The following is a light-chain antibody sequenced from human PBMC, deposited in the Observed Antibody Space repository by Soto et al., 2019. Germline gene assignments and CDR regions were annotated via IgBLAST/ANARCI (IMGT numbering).Light chain of an antibody. J-gene: IGKJ1*01. CDR2: GAS. CDR3: QQRST. Sequence: EIVMTQSPATLSVSPGERATLSCRASQSVSSNLAWYQQRPGQAPRLLIYGASNRATGIPARFSGSGSGTDFTLTISSLEPEDFAVYYCQQRSTFGQGTKVDI. CDR1: QSVSSN. V-gene: IGKV3-11*01.